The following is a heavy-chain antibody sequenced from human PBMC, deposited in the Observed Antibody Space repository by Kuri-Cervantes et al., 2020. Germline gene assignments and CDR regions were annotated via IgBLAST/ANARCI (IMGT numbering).Heavy chain of an antibody. D-gene: IGHD2-15*01. CDR2: ISWNGGGV. V-gene: IGHV3-9*01. CDR3: ARDGEVVVAAYYFDY. Sequence: SLKISCAASGFSFEDYAMHWVRQVPGKGLEWVSGISWNGGGVGYAVSVKGRFTISRDNAKNSLYLQMNSLRDEDTAVYYCARDGEVVVAAYYFDYWGQGTLVTVSS. CDR1: GFSFEDYA. J-gene: IGHJ4*02.